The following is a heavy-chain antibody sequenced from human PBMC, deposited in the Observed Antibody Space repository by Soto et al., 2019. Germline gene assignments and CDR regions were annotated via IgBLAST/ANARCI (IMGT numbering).Heavy chain of an antibody. CDR1: GGPFSSYA. V-gene: IGHV1-69*06. Sequence: QVQLVQSGAEVKKPGSSVNVSCKASGGPFSSYAISWVRQAPGQGLEWMGGIIPFFGTANYAQKFQGRVTITADKSTSTAYMGLSSLRSEDTAVYYCARDDSSGSIPPWGYYYGMDVWGQGTTVTVAS. CDR2: IIPFFGTA. CDR3: ARDDSSGSIPPWGYYYGMDV. D-gene: IGHD3-22*01. J-gene: IGHJ6*02.